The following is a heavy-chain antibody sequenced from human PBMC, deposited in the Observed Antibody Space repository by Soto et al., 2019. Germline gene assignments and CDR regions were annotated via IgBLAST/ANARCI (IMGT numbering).Heavy chain of an antibody. D-gene: IGHD1-26*01. CDR3: ASLKQVGSGHYLDY. V-gene: IGHV4-4*02. Sequence: QVQLQESGPRLVKPSGTLTLTCAVSGVSISSNNWWSCVRQTPGKGLEWIAEIYHVGSINYNPSFKSRVTMSVDKSPNQFSLNLSSVTVADTAVYYCASLKQVGSGHYLDYWGQGTLVTVSS. CDR2: IYHVGSI. J-gene: IGHJ4*02. CDR1: GVSISSNNW.